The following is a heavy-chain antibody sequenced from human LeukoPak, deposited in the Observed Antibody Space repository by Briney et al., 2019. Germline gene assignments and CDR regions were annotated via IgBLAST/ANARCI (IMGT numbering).Heavy chain of an antibody. J-gene: IGHJ4*02. Sequence: GGSLRLSCAASGFTFSSYAMSRVRQAPGKGLEWVSAISGSGGSTYYADSVKGRFTISRDNSKNTLYLQMNSLRAEDTAVYYCAARRAKFGINWGGFDYWGQGTQVTVSS. CDR3: AARRAKFGINWGGFDY. V-gene: IGHV3-23*01. CDR1: GFTFSSYA. CDR2: ISGSGGST. D-gene: IGHD7-27*01.